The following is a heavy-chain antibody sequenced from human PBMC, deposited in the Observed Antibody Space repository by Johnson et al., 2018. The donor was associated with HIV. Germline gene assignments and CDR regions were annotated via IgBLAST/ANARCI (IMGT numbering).Heavy chain of an antibody. CDR3: AKSRGGYSYGYDAFDI. CDR2: IRYDGKDK. D-gene: IGHD5-18*01. Sequence: VQLVESGGGVVQPGGSLRLSCAASGFTFSTYGIHWVRQAPGKGLEWVSFIRYDGKDKYYADFVKGRFTISRDNSKKTLSLQMNSLRTEDTALYYCAKSRGGYSYGYDAFDIWGQGTMVTVSS. V-gene: IGHV3-30*02. J-gene: IGHJ3*02. CDR1: GFTFSTYG.